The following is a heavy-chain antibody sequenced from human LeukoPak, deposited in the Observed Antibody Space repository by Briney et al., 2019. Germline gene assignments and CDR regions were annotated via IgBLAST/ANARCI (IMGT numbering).Heavy chain of an antibody. CDR1: GFTFSSYA. V-gene: IGHV3-23*01. CDR2: ISGSGGST. Sequence: GGSLRLSCAASGFTFSSYAMSWVRQAPGKGLEWVSAISGSGGSTYYADSVKGRFTISRDNSKNTLYLQMNSLRAEDTAVYYCARSDGYDSLFDYWGQGTLVTVSS. D-gene: IGHD5-12*01. J-gene: IGHJ4*02. CDR3: ARSDGYDSLFDY.